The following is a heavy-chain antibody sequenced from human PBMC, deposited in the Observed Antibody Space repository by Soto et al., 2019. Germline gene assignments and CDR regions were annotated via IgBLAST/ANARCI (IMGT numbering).Heavy chain of an antibody. Sequence: SETLSLTCTVSGGSISSYYWSWIRQPPGKGLEWIGYIYYSGSTNYNPSLKSRVTISVDTSKNQFSLKLSSVTAADTAVYYCARGDYIVNFDYWGQGTLVTVSS. CDR3: ARGDYIVNFDY. CDR2: IYYSGST. J-gene: IGHJ4*02. CDR1: GGSISSYY. V-gene: IGHV4-59*08. D-gene: IGHD3-16*02.